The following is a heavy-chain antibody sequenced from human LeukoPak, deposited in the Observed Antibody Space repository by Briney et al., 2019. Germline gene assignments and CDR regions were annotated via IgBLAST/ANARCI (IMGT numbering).Heavy chain of an antibody. J-gene: IGHJ6*02. D-gene: IGHD5-18*01. CDR2: INPNSGGT. V-gene: IGHV1-2*04. CDR1: GYTFTGYY. Sequence: ASVKVSCKASGYTFTGYYMHWVRQAPGLGLEWMGWINPNSGGTNYAQKVQGWVTMTRDTSISTAYMELSRLRSNDTAVYYCARGVITAMADSAYYYYGMDVWGQGTTVTVSS. CDR3: ARGVITAMADSAYYYYGMDV.